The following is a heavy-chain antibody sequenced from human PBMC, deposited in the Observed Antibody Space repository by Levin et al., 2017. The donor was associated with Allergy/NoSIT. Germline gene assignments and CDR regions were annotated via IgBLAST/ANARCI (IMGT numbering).Heavy chain of an antibody. V-gene: IGHV3-73*01. Sequence: GASVKVSCAASGFSFSGSTMHWVRQAPGKGLEWVGHVRTKTNSYATVYVESLKGRFTISRDDSTNTVYLQMNGLKTEDTAVYYCARFSARSDSFDYWGQGTLVTVSS. CDR2: VRTKTNSYAT. J-gene: IGHJ4*02. CDR1: GFSFSGST. CDR3: ARFSARSDSFDY.